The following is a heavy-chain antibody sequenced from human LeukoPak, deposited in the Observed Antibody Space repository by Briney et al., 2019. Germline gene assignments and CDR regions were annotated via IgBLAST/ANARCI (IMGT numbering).Heavy chain of an antibody. D-gene: IGHD2-15*01. CDR1: GGSFSGYY. V-gene: IGHV4-34*01. CDR2: INHSGST. J-gene: IGHJ4*02. CDR3: GRLYCSGGSCYFDY. Sequence: PSETLSLTCAVYGGSFSGYYWSWIRQPPGKGLEWIGEINHSGSTNYNPSLKSRVTISVDTSKNQFSLKLSSVTAADTAVYYCGRLYCSGGSCYFDYWGQGTLVTVSS.